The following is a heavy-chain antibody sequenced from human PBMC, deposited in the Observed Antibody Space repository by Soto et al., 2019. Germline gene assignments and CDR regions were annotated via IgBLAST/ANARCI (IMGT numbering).Heavy chain of an antibody. Sequence: ASVKVSCKASGYTFTGYYMHWVRQAPGQGLEWMGWINPNSGGTNYAQKFQGWVTMTRDTSISTAYMELSRLRSDDTAVYYCARDSYDFWSGGIKYYFDYWGQGTLVTVSS. CDR2: INPNSGGT. D-gene: IGHD3-3*01. CDR3: ARDSYDFWSGGIKYYFDY. CDR1: GYTFTGYY. V-gene: IGHV1-2*04. J-gene: IGHJ4*02.